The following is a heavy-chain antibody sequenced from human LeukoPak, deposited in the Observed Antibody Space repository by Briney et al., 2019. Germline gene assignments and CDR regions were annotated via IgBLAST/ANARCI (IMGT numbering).Heavy chain of an antibody. Sequence: PGGSLRLSCAASGFTFDDYGMSWVRQPPGKGLEWVSGISRNGGNTGYADSVRGRFIISRDNAKNSLYLQMNSLRAEDTAFYYCARSTPAAVVINEFDSWGQGTLVTVSS. CDR2: ISRNGGNT. J-gene: IGHJ4*02. CDR3: ARSTPAAVVINEFDS. V-gene: IGHV3-20*04. D-gene: IGHD3-22*01. CDR1: GFTFDDYG.